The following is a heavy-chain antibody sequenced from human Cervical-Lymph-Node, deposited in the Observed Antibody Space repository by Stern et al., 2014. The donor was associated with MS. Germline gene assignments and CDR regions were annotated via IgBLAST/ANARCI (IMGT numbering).Heavy chain of an antibody. CDR2: IYYSGST. CDR1: GGSISSGGYY. CDR3: ARGRDGYKSHFDY. D-gene: IGHD5-24*01. J-gene: IGHJ4*02. Sequence: LVESGPGLVKPSQTLSLTCTVSGGSISSGGYYWSWIRQHPGKGLEWIGYIYYSGSTYYNPSLKSRVTISVDTSKNQFSLKLSSVTAADTAVYYCARGRDGYKSHFDYWGQGTLVTVSS. V-gene: IGHV4-31*03.